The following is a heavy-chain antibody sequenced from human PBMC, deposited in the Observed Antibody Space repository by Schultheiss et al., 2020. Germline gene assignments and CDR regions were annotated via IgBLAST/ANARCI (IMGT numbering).Heavy chain of an antibody. J-gene: IGHJ4*02. CDR1: GGSISSSSYY. Sequence: SETLSLTCTVSGGSISSSSYYWGWIRQPPGKGLEWIGSIYYSGSTYYNPSLKSRVTISVDTSKNQFSLKLSSVTAADTAVYYCARDWYGGPYRSAWYIDYWGRGTLVTVSS. D-gene: IGHD6-19*01. CDR3: ARDWYGGPYRSAWYIDY. V-gene: IGHV4-39*02. CDR2: IYYSGST.